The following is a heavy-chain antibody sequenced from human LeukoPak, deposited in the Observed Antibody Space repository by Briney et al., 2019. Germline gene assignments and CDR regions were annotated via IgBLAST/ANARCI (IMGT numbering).Heavy chain of an antibody. V-gene: IGHV1-8*01. Sequence: GSSVKVSCKASGYTFTSYDINWVRQATGQGLEWMGWMNPNSGNTGYAQKFQGRVTMTRNTSISTAYMELSSLRSEDTAVYYCARARRITMVRGAVYYFDYWGQGTLVTVSS. J-gene: IGHJ4*02. D-gene: IGHD3-10*01. CDR1: GYTFTSYD. CDR2: MNPNSGNT. CDR3: ARARRITMVRGAVYYFDY.